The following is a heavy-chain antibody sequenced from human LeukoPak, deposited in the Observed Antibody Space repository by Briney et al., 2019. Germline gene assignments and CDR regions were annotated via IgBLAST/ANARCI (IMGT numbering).Heavy chain of an antibody. V-gene: IGHV1-18*01. CDR2: ISAYNGNT. Sequence: ASVKVSCKASGYTFTSYGISWVRQAPGQGLEWMGWISAYNGNTIYAQKFQGRVTMTEDTSTDTAYMELSSLRSEDTAVYYCATDRSGWLRFRAFDYWGQGTLVTVSS. D-gene: IGHD5-12*01. CDR3: ATDRSGWLRFRAFDY. J-gene: IGHJ4*02. CDR1: GYTFTSYG.